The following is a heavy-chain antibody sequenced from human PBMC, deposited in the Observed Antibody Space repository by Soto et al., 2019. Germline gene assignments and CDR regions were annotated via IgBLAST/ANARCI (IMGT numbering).Heavy chain of an antibody. Sequence: SETLSLTCTVSTGSISTYYWSWIRQPPGKGPEWIGYVYHSATTGYNPSLESRVTISVDTSKNQFSLKLNSMTAADTAVYYCARHNYGSGSTYFDYWGQGTLVTVSS. CDR2: VYHSATT. J-gene: IGHJ4*02. CDR3: ARHNYGSGSTYFDY. V-gene: IGHV4-59*08. CDR1: TGSISTYY. D-gene: IGHD3-10*01.